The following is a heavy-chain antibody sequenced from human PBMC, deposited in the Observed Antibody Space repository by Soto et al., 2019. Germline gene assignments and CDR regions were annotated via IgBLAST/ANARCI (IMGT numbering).Heavy chain of an antibody. D-gene: IGHD6-13*01. J-gene: IGHJ5*02. CDR3: ARVDEVLAAADHYKLTGFDP. V-gene: IGHV1-69*13. CDR2: IIPIFGTA. CDR1: GGTFSSYA. Sequence: ASVKVSCKASGGTFSSYAISWVRQAPGQGLEWMGGIIPIFGTANYAQKFQGRVTITADESTSTAYMELSSLRSEDTAVYYCARVDEVLAAADHYKLTGFDPWGQGTLVTVSS.